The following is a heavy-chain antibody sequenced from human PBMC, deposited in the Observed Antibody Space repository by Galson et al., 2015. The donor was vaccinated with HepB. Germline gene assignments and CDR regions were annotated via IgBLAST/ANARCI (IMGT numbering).Heavy chain of an antibody. CDR3: ARHYWVAGEEVERDTEFDP. D-gene: IGHD3-16*01. J-gene: IGHJ5*02. Sequence: QSGAEVKKPGESLRISCKGSGYSFTSYWISWVRQMPGKGLEWMGRIDPSDSYTNYSPSFQGHVTISADKSISTAYLQWSSLKASDTAMYYCARHYWVAGEEVERDTEFDPWGQGTLVTVSS. CDR1: GYSFTSYW. CDR2: IDPSDSYT. V-gene: IGHV5-10-1*01.